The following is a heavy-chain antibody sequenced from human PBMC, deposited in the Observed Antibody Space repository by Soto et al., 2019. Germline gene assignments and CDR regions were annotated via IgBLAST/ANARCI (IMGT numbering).Heavy chain of an antibody. CDR1: GGSISSGGYY. J-gene: IGHJ6*02. D-gene: IGHD3-3*01. CDR2: IYYSGST. Sequence: SETLSFTCTVSGGSISSGGYYWSWIRQHPGKGLEWIGYIYYSGSTYYNPSLKSRVTISVDTSKNQFSLKLSSVTAADTAVYYCARAASKNVLRFLEWFSHMDVWGQGTTVTVSS. V-gene: IGHV4-31*03. CDR3: ARAASKNVLRFLEWFSHMDV.